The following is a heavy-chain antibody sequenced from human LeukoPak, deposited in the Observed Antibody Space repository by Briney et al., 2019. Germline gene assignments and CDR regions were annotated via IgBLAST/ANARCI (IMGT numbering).Heavy chain of an antibody. CDR2: IIPIFGTA. V-gene: IGHV1-69*13. CDR1: GGTFSSYA. CDR3: ARELVHYYDSSGYFDY. J-gene: IGHJ4*02. D-gene: IGHD3-22*01. Sequence: ASVKVSCKASGGTFSSYAISWVRQAPGQGLEWMGGIIPIFGTANYAQKFQGRVTITADESTSTAYMELSSLRSEDTAVYYCARELVHYYDSSGYFDYWGQGTLVTVSS.